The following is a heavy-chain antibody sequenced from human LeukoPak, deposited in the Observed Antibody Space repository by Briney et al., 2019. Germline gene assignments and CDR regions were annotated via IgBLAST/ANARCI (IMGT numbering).Heavy chain of an antibody. Sequence: GGSLRLSCAASGFTFSSYSMNWVRQAPGKGLEWVSSISSSSSYIYYADSVKGRFTISRDNAKNSLYLRMNSLRAEDTAVYYCATAPGIAAAVVYWGQGTLVTVSS. J-gene: IGHJ4*02. CDR3: ATAPGIAAAVVY. V-gene: IGHV3-21*01. D-gene: IGHD6-13*01. CDR2: ISSSSSYI. CDR1: GFTFSSYS.